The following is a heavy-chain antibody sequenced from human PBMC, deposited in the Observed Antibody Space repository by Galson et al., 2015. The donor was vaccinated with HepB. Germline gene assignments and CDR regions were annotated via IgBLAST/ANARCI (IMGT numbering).Heavy chain of an antibody. D-gene: IGHD3-10*01. V-gene: IGHV1-69*13. CDR1: GGTFSSYA. CDR3: ARGRELNYYGSGSFDY. J-gene: IGHJ4*02. Sequence: SVKVSCKASGGTFSSYAISWVRQAPGQGLEWMGGIIPIFGTANYAQKFQGRVTITADESTGTAYMELSSLRSEDTAAYYCARGRELNYYGSGSFDYWGQGTLVTVSS. CDR2: IIPIFGTA.